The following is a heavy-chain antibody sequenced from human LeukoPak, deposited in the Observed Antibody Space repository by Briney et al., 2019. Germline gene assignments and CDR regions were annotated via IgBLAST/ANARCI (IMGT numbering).Heavy chain of an antibody. V-gene: IGHV3-48*02. CDR3: ARDPTTYYYYYGMDV. J-gene: IGHJ6*02. CDR1: GFTFSSYR. CDR2: ISSSSSTI. D-gene: IGHD1-14*01. Sequence: GGSLRLSCAASGFTFSSYRMTWVRQAPGKGLEWVSYISSSSSTIYYADSVKGRFTISRDNAKNSLYLQMNSLRDEDTAVYYCARDPTTYYYYYGMDVWGQGTTVTVSS.